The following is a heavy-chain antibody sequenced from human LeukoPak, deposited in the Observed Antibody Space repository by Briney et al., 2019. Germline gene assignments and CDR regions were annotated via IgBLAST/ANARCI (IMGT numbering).Heavy chain of an antibody. CDR1: GGTFSSYA. J-gene: IGHJ3*02. CDR3: ARDQSDAFDI. CDR2: IIPIFGTT. V-gene: IGHV1-69*05. Sequence: SVKVSCTASGGTFSSYAITWVRQAPGQGLEWMGGIIPIFGTTNYAQKFQGRVTMTRDTSTSTVYMELSSLRSEDTAVYYCARDQSDAFDIWGQGTMVTVSS.